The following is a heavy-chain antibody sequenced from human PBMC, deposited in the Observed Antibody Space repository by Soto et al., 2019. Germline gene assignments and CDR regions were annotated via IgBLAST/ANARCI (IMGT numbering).Heavy chain of an antibody. CDR1: GFTFSSYA. Sequence: EVQLLESGGGLVQPGGSLRLSCAASGFTFSSYAMSWVRQAPGKGLDCVSAISGSGGSTYYADSVKGRFTISRDNSKNTLYLQMNSLRAEDTAVYYCAKDDTAMDAYYGFYGMDVWGQGTTVTVSS. D-gene: IGHD5-18*01. V-gene: IGHV3-23*01. J-gene: IGHJ6*02. CDR2: ISGSGGST. CDR3: AKDDTAMDAYYGFYGMDV.